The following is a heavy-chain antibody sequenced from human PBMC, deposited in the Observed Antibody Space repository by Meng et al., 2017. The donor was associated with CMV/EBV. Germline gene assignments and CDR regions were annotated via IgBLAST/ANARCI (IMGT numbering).Heavy chain of an antibody. J-gene: IGHJ4*02. CDR2: ISYDGSNK. CDR1: GFTFRCYG. D-gene: IGHD6-19*01. Sequence: GFTFRCYGMHWVRKAQDKGLEWVAVISYDGSNKYYADSVKGRFTISRDNSKNTLYLQMNSLRAEDTAVYYCAKDNVERAVAGNFDYWGQGTLVTVSS. V-gene: IGHV3-30*18. CDR3: AKDNVERAVAGNFDY.